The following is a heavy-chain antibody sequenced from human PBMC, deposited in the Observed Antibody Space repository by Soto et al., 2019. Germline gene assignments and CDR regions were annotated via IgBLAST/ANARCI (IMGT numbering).Heavy chain of an antibody. V-gene: IGHV4-34*01. Sequence: QVQLQQWGAGLLKPSETLSLTCAVYGGSFSGYYWSWIRQPPGKGLEWIGEINHSGSTNYNPSLKSRVIISVDTSKIHFSLKLISVTAADTAVYYCARGGGGWFDYWGQGTLVAVSS. CDR1: GGSFSGYY. J-gene: IGHJ4*02. D-gene: IGHD6-19*01. CDR3: ARGGGGWFDY. CDR2: INHSGST.